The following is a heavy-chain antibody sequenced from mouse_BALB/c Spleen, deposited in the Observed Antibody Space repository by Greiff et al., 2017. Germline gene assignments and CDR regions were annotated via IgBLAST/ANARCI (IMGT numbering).Heavy chain of an antibody. Sequence: EVKLMESGPGLVKPSQSLSLTCTVTGYSITSDYAWNWIRQFPGNKLEWMGYISYSGSTSYNPSLKSRISITRDTSKNQFFLQLNSVTTEDTATYYCARLYGNPYYAMDYWGQGTSVTVSS. D-gene: IGHD2-1*01. CDR1: GYSITSDYA. CDR2: ISYSGST. CDR3: ARLYGNPYYAMDY. V-gene: IGHV3-2*02. J-gene: IGHJ4*01.